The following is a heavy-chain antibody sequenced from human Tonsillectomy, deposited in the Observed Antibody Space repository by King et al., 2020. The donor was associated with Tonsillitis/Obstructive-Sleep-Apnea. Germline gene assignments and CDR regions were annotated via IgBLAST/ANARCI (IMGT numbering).Heavy chain of an antibody. J-gene: IGHJ4*02. CDR3: ARASGYSTDF. D-gene: IGHD5-12*01. CDR2: INPNSGGT. CDR1: GYTFTGYY. V-gene: IGHV1-2*02. Sequence: QLVQSGAEVKKPGASVKVSCKASGYTFTGYYLHWVRQAPGQGLECMGWINPNSGGTKYVQKFQGRVTMTRDTSISAAYMELSSLRSDDTAVYYCARASGYSTDFWGQGTLVTVSS.